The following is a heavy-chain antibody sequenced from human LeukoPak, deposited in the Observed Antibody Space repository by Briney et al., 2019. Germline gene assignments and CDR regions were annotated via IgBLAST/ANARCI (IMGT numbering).Heavy chain of an antibody. CDR3: AKDHYWSIDY. J-gene: IGHJ4*02. CDR1: GFDFSGNW. Sequence: GGSLRLSCAASGFDFSGNWMHWVRHAPGQGLVWVSRIKGAGISTNYADSVKGRFTISRDIAKNTLYLQMNSLRAEDTGVYYCAKDHYWSIDYWGRGTLVTVSS. V-gene: IGHV3-74*01. CDR2: IKGAGIST. D-gene: IGHD3-3*01.